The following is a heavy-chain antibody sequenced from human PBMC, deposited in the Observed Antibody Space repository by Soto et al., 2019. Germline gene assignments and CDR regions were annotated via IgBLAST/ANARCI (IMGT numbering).Heavy chain of an antibody. Sequence: PSETLSLTCTISGGSISFYYWSWIRQPPGKGLEWIGYIYYTGSTNYNPSLKSRVTISVDTSKNQFSLKLSSVTAADTAVYYCARDRYSGDLDYWGQGTLVTVSS. J-gene: IGHJ4*02. D-gene: IGHD6-19*01. CDR3: ARDRYSGDLDY. V-gene: IGHV4-59*01. CDR2: IYYTGST. CDR1: GGSISFYY.